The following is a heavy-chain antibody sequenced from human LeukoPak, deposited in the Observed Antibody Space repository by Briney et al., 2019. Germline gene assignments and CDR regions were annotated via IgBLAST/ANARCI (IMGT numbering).Heavy chain of an antibody. CDR2: INSDVSST. CDR1: GFTLSSYW. D-gene: IGHD4-17*01. CDR3: ARDHYGAPDV. Sequence: RGSLTLSCAASGFTLSSYWMHWVRQAPGKGLVWVSRINSDVSSTSYADSVKGRFTISRDNAKNTLYLQMNSLRAEDTAVYYCARDHYGAPDVGGQGTLVTVSS. J-gene: IGHJ4*02. V-gene: IGHV3-74*01.